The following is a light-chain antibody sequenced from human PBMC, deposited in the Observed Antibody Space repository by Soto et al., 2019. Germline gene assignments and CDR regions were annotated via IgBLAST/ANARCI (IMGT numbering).Light chain of an antibody. V-gene: IGLV4-69*01. Sequence: QPVLTQSPSASASLGASVKLTCTLSSGSSSYAIAWHQQQPEKGPRYLMKLNSDGSHSKGDGIPDRFSGSSSGAERYLTISSLQSEDEADYYCQTWGTGIQVFGGGTKLTVL. CDR3: QTWGTGIQV. CDR1: SGSSSYA. CDR2: LNSDGSH. J-gene: IGLJ2*01.